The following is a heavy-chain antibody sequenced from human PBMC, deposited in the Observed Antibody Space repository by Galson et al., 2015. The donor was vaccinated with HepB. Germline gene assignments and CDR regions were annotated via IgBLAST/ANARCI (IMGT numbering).Heavy chain of an antibody. CDR2: INTNTGNP. J-gene: IGHJ4*02. CDR1: GYIFTNYD. Sequence: SVKVSCKASGYIFTNYDMTWVRQAPGQGLEWMGWINTNTGNPTYAQGFTGRFVFSLDTSVSTAYLQISSLKAEDTAVYYCARDGDWEGAGLGYWGQGTLVTVSS. D-gene: IGHD3/OR15-3a*01. CDR3: ARDGDWEGAGLGY. V-gene: IGHV7-4-1*02.